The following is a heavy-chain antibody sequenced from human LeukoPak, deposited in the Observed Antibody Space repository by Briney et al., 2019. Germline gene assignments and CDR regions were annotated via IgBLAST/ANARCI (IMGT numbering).Heavy chain of an antibody. J-gene: IGHJ3*02. CDR3: ARHMPESHAFDI. D-gene: IGHD2-2*01. Sequence: SETLSLTCTVSGGSISSFYWSWIRQPPGKGLEWIGFIDSSASSNYNPSLKSRVTISVDTSKNQFSLRLSSVTAAVTAVYYCARHMPESHAFDIGGQGTMVTVSS. CDR2: IDSSASS. CDR1: GGSISSFY. V-gene: IGHV4-59*08.